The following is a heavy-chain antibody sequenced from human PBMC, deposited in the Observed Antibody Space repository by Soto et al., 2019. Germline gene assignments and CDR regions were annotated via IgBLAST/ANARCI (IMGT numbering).Heavy chain of an antibody. CDR2: IKQDGSEK. V-gene: IGHV3-7*03. Sequence: EVQLLESGGGLVQPGGSLRLSCAASGFSFSGHWMGWVRQAPGKGLEWVANIKQDGSEKYYADSVKGRFTISRDNAKNSLYLQMDSLRAEDTDVYYCASWTYNSGWYLDSWGQGTLVTVSS. J-gene: IGHJ4*02. D-gene: IGHD6-19*01. CDR1: GFSFSGHW. CDR3: ASWTYNSGWYLDS.